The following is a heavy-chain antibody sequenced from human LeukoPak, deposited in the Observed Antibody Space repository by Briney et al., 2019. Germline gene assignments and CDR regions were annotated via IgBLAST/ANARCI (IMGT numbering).Heavy chain of an antibody. D-gene: IGHD1-7*01. CDR2: IKSKTDCGST. CDR3: ATDKVRELELLDAFDI. J-gene: IGHJ3*02. V-gene: IGHV3-15*01. Sequence: WGSLSLSCAVSGFTISNAWMSWVRQAPGKGLEWVGRIKSKTDCGSTDYAAPVKGRFTISRDDSKNTLYLQMDSLKAEDTAVYYCATDKVRELELLDAFDIWGQGTMVTVSS. CDR1: GFTISNAW.